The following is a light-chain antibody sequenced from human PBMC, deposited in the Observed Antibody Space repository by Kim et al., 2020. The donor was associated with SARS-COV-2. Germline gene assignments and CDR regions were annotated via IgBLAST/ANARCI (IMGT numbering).Light chain of an antibody. CDR2: GAS. Sequence: ASVGDRVTITCRTSQTISSFLNWYQQRPGKAPKLLIYGASSLHSGVPSRFSGSGSGTDFTLTISSLQPEDFATYYCQQSYSDPWTFGPGTKVDIK. CDR1: QTISSF. V-gene: IGKV1-39*01. J-gene: IGKJ1*01. CDR3: QQSYSDPWT.